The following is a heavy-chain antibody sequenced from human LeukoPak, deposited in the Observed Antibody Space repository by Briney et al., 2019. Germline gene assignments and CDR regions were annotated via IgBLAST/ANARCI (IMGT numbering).Heavy chain of an antibody. CDR1: GGSISSYY. V-gene: IGHV4-59*01. Sequence: SSETLSLTCTVSGGSISSYYWSWIRQPPGKGLEWIGYIYYSGSTNYNPSLKSRVTISVDTSKNQFSLKLNSVTAADTAVYYCARGESSPPSYYYYYMDVWGKGTTVTVFS. D-gene: IGHD6-13*01. CDR3: ARGESSPPSYYYYYMDV. CDR2: IYYSGST. J-gene: IGHJ6*03.